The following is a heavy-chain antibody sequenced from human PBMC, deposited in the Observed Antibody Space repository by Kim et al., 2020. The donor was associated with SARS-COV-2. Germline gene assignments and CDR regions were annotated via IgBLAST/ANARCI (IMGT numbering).Heavy chain of an antibody. CDR2: STTRSPK. CDR3: ATRLDY. Sequence: STTRSPKYYAESVKGRFTISRDNARNSLYLQMNSLRAEDTAVYYCATRLDYWGQGTLVTVSS. V-gene: IGHV3-48*01. J-gene: IGHJ4*02.